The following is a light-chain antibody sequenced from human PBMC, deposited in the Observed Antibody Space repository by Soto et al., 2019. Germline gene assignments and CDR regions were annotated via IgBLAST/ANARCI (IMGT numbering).Light chain of an antibody. V-gene: IGLV1-51*01. CDR2: GKN. Sequence: QSVLTQPPSVSAAPGQKVTISCAGRSSNIGNNYVSWYQQLPGTAPTLLIHGKNKRPSGIPNRFSGSKSGTSATLRITGLQIGDEADYYCGTSNSSMTVYVFGTATKVTVL. CDR3: GTSNSSMTVYV. CDR1: SSNIGNNY. J-gene: IGLJ1*01.